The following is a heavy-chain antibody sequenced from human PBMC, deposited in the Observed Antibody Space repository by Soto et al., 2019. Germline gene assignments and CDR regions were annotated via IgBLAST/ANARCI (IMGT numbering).Heavy chain of an antibody. CDR2: ISSSSSSI. CDR3: ATEDLRD. CDR1: GLTFSNYS. J-gene: IGHJ4*02. Sequence: EVQLVESGGGLVQPGGSLRLSCTASGLTFSNYSMNWVRQAPGKGLEWVSYISSSSSSIYYADSVEGRFTVSRDSAKNSLYLQMNSLRAEDTSVYYCATEDLRDWGQGTLVTVSS. V-gene: IGHV3-48*01.